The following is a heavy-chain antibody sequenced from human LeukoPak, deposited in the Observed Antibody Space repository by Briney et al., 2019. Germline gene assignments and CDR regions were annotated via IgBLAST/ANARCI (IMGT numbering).Heavy chain of an antibody. CDR2: ISSSSSYI. V-gene: IGHV3-21*01. CDR3: ARDGPIVGAATHQPYDY. D-gene: IGHD1-26*01. J-gene: IGHJ4*02. CDR1: GFTFSSYS. Sequence: GGSLRLSCAASGFTFSSYSMNWVRQAPGKGLEWVSSISSSSSYIYYADSVKGRFTISRDNAKNSLYLQMNSLRAEDTAVYYCARDGPIVGAATHQPYDYWGQGTLVTVSS.